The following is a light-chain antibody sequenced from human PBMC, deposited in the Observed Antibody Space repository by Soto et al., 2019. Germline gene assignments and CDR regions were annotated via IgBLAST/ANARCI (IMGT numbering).Light chain of an antibody. J-gene: IGKJ5*01. CDR2: GAS. CDR1: QSVSSSY. CDR3: QQYGSSPPST. Sequence: EIVLTQSPGTLSLSPGERATLSCRASQSVSSSYLAWYQQKPGQAPRLLIYGASSRATDIPDRFSGSGSGTDFTLTISRLEPEDFAGYYCQQYGSSPPSTCGQGTRLEIK. V-gene: IGKV3-20*01.